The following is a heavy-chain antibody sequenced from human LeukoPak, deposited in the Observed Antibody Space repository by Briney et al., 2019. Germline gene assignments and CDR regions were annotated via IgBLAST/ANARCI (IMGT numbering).Heavy chain of an antibody. CDR2: IYYSGST. V-gene: IGHV4-61*01. D-gene: IGHD5-18*01. Sequence: SETLSLTCTVSGGSISSSSYYWSWIRQPPGKGLEWIGYIYYSGSTNYNPSLKSRVTISVDTSKNQFSLKLSSVTAADTAVYYCASDGYLEFNGHDAFDIWGQGTMVTVSS. CDR3: ASDGYLEFNGHDAFDI. J-gene: IGHJ3*02. CDR1: GGSISSSSYY.